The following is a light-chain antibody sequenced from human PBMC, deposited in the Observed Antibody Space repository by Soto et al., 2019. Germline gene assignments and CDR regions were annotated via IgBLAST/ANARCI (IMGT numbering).Light chain of an antibody. J-gene: IGLJ2*01. CDR2: SDN. V-gene: IGLV1-44*01. Sequence: QSVLTQPPSASGTPGQRVTISCSGSSSNMGSNTVNWYQQLPGTAPKLLIYSDNQRPSGVPDRFSGSKSGTSASLAITGLQSEDEADYYCAACEGSLHHIFFGGGTKLTVL. CDR1: SSNMGSNT. CDR3: AACEGSLHHIF.